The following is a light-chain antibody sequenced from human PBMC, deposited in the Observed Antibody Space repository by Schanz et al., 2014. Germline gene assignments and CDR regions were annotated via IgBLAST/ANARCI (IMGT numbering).Light chain of an antibody. CDR1: QSISTS. Sequence: DIQMTQSPSTLSASVGDTVTITCRASQSISTSLAWYQQKPGKAPYLLIYDASSLESGVPSRFSGSGSGTEFTLTISSLQPEDVATYYCQKYNIAPRTFGQGTKVEIK. CDR2: DAS. CDR3: QKYNIAPRT. J-gene: IGKJ1*01. V-gene: IGKV1-5*01.